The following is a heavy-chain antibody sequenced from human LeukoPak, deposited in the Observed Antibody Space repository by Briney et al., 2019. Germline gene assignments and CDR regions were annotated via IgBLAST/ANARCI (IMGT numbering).Heavy chain of an antibody. V-gene: IGHV3-21*01. CDR3: ARQPGSGHYRAYYFDY. J-gene: IGHJ4*02. CDR2: ISSSSSYI. D-gene: IGHD3-3*01. CDR1: GFTFSSYS. Sequence: GGSLRLSCAASGFTFSSYSMNWVRQAPGKGLEWVSSISSSSSYIYYADSVKGRFTISRDNAKNSLYLQMNSLRAEDTAVYYCARQPGSGHYRAYYFDYWGQGTLVTVSS.